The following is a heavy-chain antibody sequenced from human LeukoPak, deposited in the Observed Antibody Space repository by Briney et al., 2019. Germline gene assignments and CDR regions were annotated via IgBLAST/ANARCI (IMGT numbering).Heavy chain of an antibody. CDR1: GFTFSSYA. CDR3: AKMSGDCSSTTCSSFDY. D-gene: IGHD2-2*01. Sequence: RPGGSLRLSCAASGFTFSSYAVSWVRQAPGKGLEWVSRIVGSGDITYYEDSVKGRFTISRDNSKNTVHLQMNSLRAEDTAVYYCAKMSGDCSSTTCSSFDYWGQGTLVTVSS. CDR2: IVGSGDIT. J-gene: IGHJ4*02. V-gene: IGHV3-23*01.